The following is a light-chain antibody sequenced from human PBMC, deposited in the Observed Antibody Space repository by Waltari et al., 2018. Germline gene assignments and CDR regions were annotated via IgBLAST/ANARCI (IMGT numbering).Light chain of an antibody. J-gene: IGLJ1*01. Sequence: QSALTQPASVSGSPGQSITISCTARSTDVGSSNLVSWYLQHPGKAPKLIIYEVTKRPSGVSNRFSGSKSGNTASLTISGLQAEDEADYYCYSYAGGRVFGTGTKVTVL. CDR1: STDVGSSNL. CDR3: YSYAGGRV. CDR2: EVT. V-gene: IGLV2-23*02.